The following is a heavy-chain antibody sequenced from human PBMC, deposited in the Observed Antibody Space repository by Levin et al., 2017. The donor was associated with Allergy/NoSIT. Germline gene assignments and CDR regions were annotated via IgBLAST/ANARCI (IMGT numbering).Heavy chain of an antibody. CDR1: GFTFSTYT. CDR3: AKDRTPDRVWDFDY. D-gene: IGHD7-27*01. Sequence: GGSLRLSSAVSGFTFSTYTMNWVRQAPGKGLEWVSGIYGNDGGTVYADSAKGRFTISRDNSKNTLYLQMNSLRAEDTAVYYCAKDRTPDRVWDFDYWGQGTLVTVSS. V-gene: IGHV3-23*01. J-gene: IGHJ4*02. CDR2: IYGNDGGT.